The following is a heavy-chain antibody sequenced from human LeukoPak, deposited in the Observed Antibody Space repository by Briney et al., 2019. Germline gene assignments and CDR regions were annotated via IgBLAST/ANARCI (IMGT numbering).Heavy chain of an antibody. J-gene: IGHJ4*02. D-gene: IGHD5-12*01. Sequence: GGSLRLSCAASGFTFSSYGMHWVRQAPGKGLEWVAVISYDGSNKYYADSVKGRFTISRGNSKNTLYLQMNSLRAEDTAVYYCAKGEVRYGGFTNGCGYGLPFDYWGQGTLVTVSS. V-gene: IGHV3-30*18. CDR2: ISYDGSNK. CDR1: GFTFSSYG. CDR3: AKGEVRYGGFTNGCGYGLPFDY.